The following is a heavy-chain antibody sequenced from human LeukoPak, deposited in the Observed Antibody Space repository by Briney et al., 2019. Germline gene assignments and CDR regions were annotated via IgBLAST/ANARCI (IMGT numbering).Heavy chain of an antibody. D-gene: IGHD2-2*03. Sequence: PGGSLRLSCAASGFTFSDYSMNWVRLAPGKGLEWVSSISSSSTYISCADSMRGRFTISRDNAKNSLYLQMGSLRAEDTAVYYCVRDSRTAAVDQLDYWGQGTLVTVSP. CDR1: GFTFSDYS. CDR2: ISSSSTYI. CDR3: VRDSRTAAVDQLDY. J-gene: IGHJ4*02. V-gene: IGHV3-21*01.